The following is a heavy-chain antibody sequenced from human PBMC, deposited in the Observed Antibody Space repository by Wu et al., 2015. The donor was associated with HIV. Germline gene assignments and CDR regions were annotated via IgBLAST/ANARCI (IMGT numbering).Heavy chain of an antibody. J-gene: IGHJ4*02. CDR3: VQGKIVLSWTQILQWGHCFNWDFEH. CDR1: GYDFMESL. CDR2: MNPRGGGV. Sequence: QVRLMQSGTQIKSPGASVRISCGTSGYDFMESLINWVRQDPGKGPEWMGWMNPRGGGVNYARRFQGKVTMDRDVLSGTAYMTLRGLTSDDTAKYYCVQGKIVLSWTQILQWGHCFNWDFEHWGQGT. D-gene: IGHD2/OR15-2a*01. V-gene: IGHV1-2*07.